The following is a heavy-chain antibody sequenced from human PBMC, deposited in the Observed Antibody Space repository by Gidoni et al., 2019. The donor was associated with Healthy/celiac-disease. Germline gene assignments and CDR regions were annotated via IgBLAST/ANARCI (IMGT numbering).Heavy chain of an antibody. V-gene: IGHV3-7*01. CDR2: IKQDGSEK. Sequence: EVQLVESGGGLVQPGGSLRLSCAASGFTFSSYWMSWVRQAPGKGLEWVANIKQDGSEKYYVDSVKGRFTISRDNAKNSLYLQMNSLRAEDTAVYYCARPLYYYDSSGYWVWGQGTLVTVSS. J-gene: IGHJ4*02. CDR3: ARPLYYYDSSGYWV. D-gene: IGHD3-22*01. CDR1: GFTFSSYW.